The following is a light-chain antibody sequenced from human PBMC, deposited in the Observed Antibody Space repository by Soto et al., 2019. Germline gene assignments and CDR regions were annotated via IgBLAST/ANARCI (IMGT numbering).Light chain of an antibody. Sequence: DIQMTQSPSTLSASVGDRVTITCRASQSISSWLAWYQQKPGKAPKLLIYMASSLESGVPSRFSGSGSGTEFTLTISSLQPDDFATYYCQQYNNYPITFGHGTRLEIK. CDR2: MAS. V-gene: IGKV1-5*03. CDR1: QSISSW. CDR3: QQYNNYPIT. J-gene: IGKJ5*01.